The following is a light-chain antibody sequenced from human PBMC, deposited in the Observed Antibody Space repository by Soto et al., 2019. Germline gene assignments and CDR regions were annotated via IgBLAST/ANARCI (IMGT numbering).Light chain of an antibody. CDR2: AAS. CDR3: QERYSTPHT. Sequence: IQMTKTPSYMSASVGDRVTLTCRASQSISSYLNWYQQKPGKAPKLLIYAASSLQSGVPSRFSGSGSGTDFTLTISSLQPEEFATYYCQERYSTPHTFGQGSRLDI. V-gene: IGKV1-39*01. J-gene: IGKJ5*01. CDR1: QSISSY.